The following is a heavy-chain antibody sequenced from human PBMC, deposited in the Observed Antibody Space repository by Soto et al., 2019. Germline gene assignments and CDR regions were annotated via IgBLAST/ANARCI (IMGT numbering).Heavy chain of an antibody. V-gene: IGHV1-18*01. Sequence: QVQLLQSGAEVKKPGASVKVFCKASGYMFNTYGITWVRQAPGQGLEWMGWISVYNGNIDYAQKFEGRVTMTIDTSTSTAYMELKSLTSDDTAVYYCARTYGSGDYFLPFEYWCKGTPVSVSS. D-gene: IGHD3-10*01. CDR1: GYMFNTYG. CDR3: ARTYGSGDYFLPFEY. J-gene: IGHJ4*02. CDR2: ISVYNGNI.